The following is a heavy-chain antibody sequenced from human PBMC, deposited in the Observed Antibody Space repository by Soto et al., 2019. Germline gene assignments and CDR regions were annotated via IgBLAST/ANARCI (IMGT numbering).Heavy chain of an antibody. Sequence: SETLSLTCRLSGGSITGAYYWNWIRQHPGKGLEWIGSIHYRGSTYYNPSLKTRITISLDRSNNQLSLNLSSVTAADTAVYYCARVRDSFGLDVWGQGTTVTSP. CDR1: GGSITGAYY. J-gene: IGHJ6*02. CDR3: ARVRDSFGLDV. V-gene: IGHV4-31*03. D-gene: IGHD2-15*01. CDR2: IHYRGST.